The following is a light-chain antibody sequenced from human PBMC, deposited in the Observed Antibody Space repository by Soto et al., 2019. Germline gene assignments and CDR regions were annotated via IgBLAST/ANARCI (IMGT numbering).Light chain of an antibody. CDR3: QQYNNWPPIT. J-gene: IGKJ5*01. CDR1: QSVSLS. CDR2: GAS. Sequence: EIVLTQSPATLSVSLGDSATLSCRASQSVSLSLAWFQMRPGQXPRXLIYGASTRATDIPARFSGSGSGTEFTLTISSLQSEDFAVYYCQQYNNWPPITFGQGTRLEIK. V-gene: IGKV3-15*01.